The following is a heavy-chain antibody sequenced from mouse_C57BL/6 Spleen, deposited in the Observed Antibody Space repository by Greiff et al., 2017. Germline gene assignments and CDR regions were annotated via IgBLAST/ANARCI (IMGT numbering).Heavy chain of an antibody. CDR3: ARGLLRKDYAMDY. CDR2: ISSGSSTI. V-gene: IGHV5-17*01. J-gene: IGHJ4*01. CDR1: GFTFSDYG. D-gene: IGHD1-1*01. Sequence: EVKVVESGGGLVKPGGSLKLSCAASGFTFSDYGMHWVRQAPEKGLEWVAYISSGSSTIYYADTVKGRFTISRDNAKNTLFLQMTSLRSEDTAMYYCARGLLRKDYAMDYWGQGTSVTVSS.